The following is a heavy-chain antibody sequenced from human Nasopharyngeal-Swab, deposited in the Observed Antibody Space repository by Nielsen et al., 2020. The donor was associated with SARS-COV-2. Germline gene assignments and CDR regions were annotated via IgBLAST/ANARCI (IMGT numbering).Heavy chain of an antibody. J-gene: IGHJ4*02. Sequence: GESLKISCAASGFTFSSYSMNWVRQAPGKGLEWVSYISSSSSTIYYADSAKGRFTISRDNAKNSLYLQMNSLRAEDTAVYYCARDLVRGDFDYWGQGTLVTVSS. V-gene: IGHV3-48*04. D-gene: IGHD3-10*01. CDR2: ISSSSSTI. CDR1: GFTFSSYS. CDR3: ARDLVRGDFDY.